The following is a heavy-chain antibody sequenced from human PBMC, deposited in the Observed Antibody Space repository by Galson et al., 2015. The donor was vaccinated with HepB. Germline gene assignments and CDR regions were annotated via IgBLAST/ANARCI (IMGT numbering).Heavy chain of an antibody. CDR2: ISYDGSNK. CDR1: GFTFSSYG. V-gene: IGHV3-30*18. CDR3: AKDIVRGTGTLDY. J-gene: IGHJ4*02. Sequence: SLRLSCAASGFTFSSYGMHWVRQAPGKGLEWVAVISYDGSNKYYADSVKGRFTISRDNSKNTLYLQMNSLRAEDTAVYYCAKDIVRGTGTLDYWGQGTLVTVSS. D-gene: IGHD2/OR15-2a*01.